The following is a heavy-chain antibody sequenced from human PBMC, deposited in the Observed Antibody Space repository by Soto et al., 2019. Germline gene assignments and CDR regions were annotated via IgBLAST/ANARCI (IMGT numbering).Heavy chain of an antibody. CDR3: GRDLSGATDH. Sequence: GWSLRLSFSCSGFIFSHHWFHWVRQAPGKGLEWVSRINPTGLITIYADSVKGRLTISRDNARDTLYLQIDSLRTEDSGVYYCGRDLSGATDHWGPGTLVTVS. J-gene: IGHJ5*02. CDR1: GFIFSHHW. D-gene: IGHD3-10*01. V-gene: IGHV3-74*01. CDR2: INPTGLIT.